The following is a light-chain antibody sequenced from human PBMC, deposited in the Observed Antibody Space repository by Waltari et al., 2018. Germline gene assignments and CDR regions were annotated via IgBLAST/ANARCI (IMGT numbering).Light chain of an antibody. V-gene: IGLV2-8*01. CDR1: SSDVGGYNY. CDR3: SSYAGSNNVV. J-gene: IGLJ3*02. Sequence: QSALTQPPSASGSPGQSVTISCTGTSSDVGGYNYVSWDQQHPGKAPKLMIYEVSKRPPGVPAPFPGSKSGNTASLTVSGLQAEDEGDYYCSSYAGSNNVVFGGGTKLTVL. CDR2: EVS.